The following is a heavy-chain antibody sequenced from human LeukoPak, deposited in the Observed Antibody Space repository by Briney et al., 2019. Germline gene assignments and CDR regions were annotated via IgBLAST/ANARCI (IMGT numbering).Heavy chain of an antibody. CDR1: GGSISSYY. Sequence: SETLSLTCTVSGGSISSYYWSWIRQPPGKGLEWIAYIYYSGSTNYNPSLKSRVTISVDTSKNQFSLKLSSVTAADTAVYYCARASRGNCSGGSCYLRFYFDYWGQGTLVTVSS. D-gene: IGHD2-15*01. V-gene: IGHV4-59*01. J-gene: IGHJ4*02. CDR3: ARASRGNCSGGSCYLRFYFDY. CDR2: IYYSGST.